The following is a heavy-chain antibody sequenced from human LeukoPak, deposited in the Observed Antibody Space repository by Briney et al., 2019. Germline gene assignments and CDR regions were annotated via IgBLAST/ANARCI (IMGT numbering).Heavy chain of an antibody. D-gene: IGHD2-8*01. CDR2: IKGISGSI. Sequence: GSLRLSCAASGFTFSSDNMSWVRQAPGKGLEWVSPIKGISGSIYNADSVKGPLSISTDKAKNSLYLQMNRLRAEDTPLYYCARTPYCTNGICYNRYYFDFCGQGALVTVSS. CDR3: ARTPYCTNGICYNRYYFDF. V-gene: IGHV3-21*03. J-gene: IGHJ4*02. CDR1: GFTFSSDN.